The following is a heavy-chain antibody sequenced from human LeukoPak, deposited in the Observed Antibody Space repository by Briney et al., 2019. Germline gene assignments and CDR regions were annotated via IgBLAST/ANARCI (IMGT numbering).Heavy chain of an antibody. CDR1: GFTFSRYW. CDR2: INSDGSST. D-gene: IGHD3/OR15-3a*01. J-gene: IGHJ3*02. CDR3: VLDLFSSFAFDI. Sequence: GGSLRLSCAASGFTFSRYWMHWVRQAPGKGLLWVSRINSDGSSTYYADSVKGRFTTSRDNAKNALHLQMNSLTAEDTAVYYCVLDLFSSFAFDIWGQGAMVTVSS. V-gene: IGHV3-74*01.